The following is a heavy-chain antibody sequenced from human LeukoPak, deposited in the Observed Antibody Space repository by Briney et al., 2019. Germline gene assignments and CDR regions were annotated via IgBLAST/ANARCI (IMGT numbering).Heavy chain of an antibody. CDR1: GFTFSSYA. CDR2: ISGSGDST. V-gene: IGHV3-23*01. D-gene: IGHD6-19*01. J-gene: IGHJ4*02. Sequence: GGSLRLSCAASGFTFSSYAMNWVRQAPGKGLEWVSSISGSGDSTYYPDSMKGRFTISRDNSKNTLYLQMNSLRAEDTAIYYCAKHSTGWYLLDYWGQGTLVTVSS. CDR3: AKHSTGWYLLDY.